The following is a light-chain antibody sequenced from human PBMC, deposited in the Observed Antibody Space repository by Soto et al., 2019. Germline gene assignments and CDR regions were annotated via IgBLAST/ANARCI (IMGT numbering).Light chain of an antibody. CDR2: GAS. Sequence: DIVMMQSPATLSVSPGEGATLSCRASENVDTNLAWYQQKPGQAPRLLIYGASTRATGIPDRFSGSGSGTDFTLTISRLEPEDFSVYYCHQYGTAPLTFGPGTKVDIK. J-gene: IGKJ3*01. CDR1: ENVDTN. V-gene: IGKV3-20*01. CDR3: HQYGTAPLT.